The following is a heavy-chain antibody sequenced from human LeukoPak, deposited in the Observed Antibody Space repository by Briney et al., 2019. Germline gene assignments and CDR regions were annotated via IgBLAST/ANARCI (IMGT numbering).Heavy chain of an antibody. CDR3: AADYARKGFDP. CDR2: ISGSGGST. J-gene: IGHJ5*02. CDR1: GFTFSSYA. D-gene: IGHD1-14*01. Sequence: SGGSLRLSCAASGFTFSSYAMSWVRQAPGKGLEWVSAISGSGGSTYYADSVKGRFTISRDNAKNSLYLQMNSLRAEDTAVYYCAADYARKGFDPWGQGTLVTVSS. V-gene: IGHV3-23*01.